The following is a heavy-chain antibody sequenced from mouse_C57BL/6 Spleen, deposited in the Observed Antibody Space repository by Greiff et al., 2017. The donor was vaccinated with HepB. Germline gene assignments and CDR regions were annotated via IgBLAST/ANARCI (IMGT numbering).Heavy chain of an antibody. J-gene: IGHJ4*01. V-gene: IGHV1-72*01. CDR2: IDPNSGGT. D-gene: IGHD3-2*02. Sequence: QVQLKQPGAELVKPGASVKLSCKASGYTFTSYWMHWVKQRPGRGLEWIGRIDPNSGGTKYNEKFKSKATLTVDKPSSTAYMQLSSLTSEDSAVYYCADSSGYDYYAMDYWGQGTSVTVSS. CDR1: GYTFTSYW. CDR3: ADSSGYDYYAMDY.